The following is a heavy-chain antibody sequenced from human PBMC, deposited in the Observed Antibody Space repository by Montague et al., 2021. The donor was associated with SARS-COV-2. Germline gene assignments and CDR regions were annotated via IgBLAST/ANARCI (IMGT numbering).Heavy chain of an antibody. D-gene: IGHD3-22*01. CDR1: GVAINKFH. V-gene: IGHV4-4*07. J-gene: IGHJ6*02. Sequence: SETLSLTCTVSGVAINKFHWSWIRQPAGKGLEWIGRMYDRGSTDYSPSLKSRVTMSVDTSKTRLSLRLKSVTAADTAVYYCERDMSSGDGMDVWGQGTTVTVS. CDR3: ERDMSSGDGMDV. CDR2: MYDRGST.